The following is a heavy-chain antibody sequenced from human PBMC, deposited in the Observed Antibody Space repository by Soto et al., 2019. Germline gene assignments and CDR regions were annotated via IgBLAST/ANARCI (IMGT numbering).Heavy chain of an antibody. V-gene: IGHV4-30-2*04. D-gene: IGHD3-10*01. CDR3: ATLRGLGVVSPYFDY. Sequence: QPPGKGLEWIGYIYHSANTYYNPSLKSRVTISVDRSKNQFSLKLRSVTAADTAVYFCATLRGLGVVSPYFDYWGQGLMGTVSS. J-gene: IGHJ4*02. CDR2: IYHSANT.